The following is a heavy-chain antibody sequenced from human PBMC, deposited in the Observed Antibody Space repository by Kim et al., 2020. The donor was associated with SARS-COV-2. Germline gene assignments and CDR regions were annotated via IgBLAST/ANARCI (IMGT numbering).Heavy chain of an antibody. D-gene: IGHD6-13*01. CDR1: GFTFSDYY. CDR2: ISSSSSYT. CDR3: ARAAPGYSSSWYLDY. J-gene: IGHJ4*02. V-gene: IGHV3-11*06. Sequence: GGSLRLSCAASGFTFSDYYMSWIRQAPGKGLEWVSYISSSSSYTNYADSVKGRFTISRDNAKNSLYLQMNSLRAEDTAVCYCARAAPGYSSSWYLDYWGQGTLVTVSS.